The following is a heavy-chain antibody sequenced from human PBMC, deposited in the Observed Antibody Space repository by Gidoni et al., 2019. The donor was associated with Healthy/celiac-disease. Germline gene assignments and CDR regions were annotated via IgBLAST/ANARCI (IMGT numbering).Heavy chain of an antibody. Sequence: QLQLQESGPGLVKLSETLSLTCTVSGGSISSSSYSWGWIRQPPGKGLEWIGSIYYSGSTYYNPSLKSRVTISVDTSKNQFSLKLSSVTAADTAVYYCARQVDTAMVDNWFDPWGQGTLVTVSS. CDR2: IYYSGST. CDR1: GGSISSSSYS. CDR3: ARQVDTAMVDNWFDP. J-gene: IGHJ5*02. V-gene: IGHV4-39*01. D-gene: IGHD5-18*01.